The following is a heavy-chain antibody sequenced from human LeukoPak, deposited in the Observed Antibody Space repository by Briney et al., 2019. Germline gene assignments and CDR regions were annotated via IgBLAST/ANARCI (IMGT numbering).Heavy chain of an antibody. J-gene: IGHJ5*02. CDR2: IYYSGST. CDR1: GGSVSSGSYY. V-gene: IGHV4-61*01. CDR3: ARAVTRTGGFDP. Sequence: SETLSLTCTVSGGSVSSGSYYWSWIRQPPGKGLEWIGYIYYSGSTNYNPSLKSRVTISVDTSKNQFSLKLSSVTAADAAVYYCARAVTRTGGFDPWGQGTLVTVSS. D-gene: IGHD4-17*01.